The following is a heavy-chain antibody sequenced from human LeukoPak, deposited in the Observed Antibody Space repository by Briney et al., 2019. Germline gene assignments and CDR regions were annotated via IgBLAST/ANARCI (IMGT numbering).Heavy chain of an antibody. V-gene: IGHV4-34*01. CDR3: ARLYYYGSGSYEWFDP. J-gene: IGHJ5*02. Sequence: SETLSLTCAVYGGCFSGYYWSWIRQPPGKGLEWIGEINHSGSTNYNPSLKSRVTISVDTSKNQFSLKLSSLTAADAAVYCCARLYYYGSGSYEWFDPWGQGTLVTVSS. CDR1: GGCFSGYY. D-gene: IGHD3-10*01. CDR2: INHSGST.